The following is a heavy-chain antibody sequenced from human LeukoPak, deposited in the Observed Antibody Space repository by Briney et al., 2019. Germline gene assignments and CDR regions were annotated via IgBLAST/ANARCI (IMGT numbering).Heavy chain of an antibody. J-gene: IGHJ5*02. CDR3: AKDGITMVRGVSHVWFDP. CDR2: IKQDGSEK. Sequence: PGGSLRLSCAASGFTFSSYWMSWVRQAPGKGLEWVANIKQDGSEKYYVDSVKGRFTISRDNAKNSLYLQMNSLRAEDTAVYYCAKDGITMVRGVSHVWFDPWGQGTLVTVSS. CDR1: GFTFSSYW. V-gene: IGHV3-7*01. D-gene: IGHD3-10*01.